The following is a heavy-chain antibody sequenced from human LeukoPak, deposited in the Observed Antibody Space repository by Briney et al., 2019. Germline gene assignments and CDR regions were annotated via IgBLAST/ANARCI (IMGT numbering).Heavy chain of an antibody. D-gene: IGHD2-15*01. V-gene: IGHV4-4*07. CDR3: ARGARVVVAASWFDP. Sequence: SETLSLTCTVSGGSISSYYWSWIRQPAGKGLEWIGRIYTSGSTNYNPSLKSRVTMSVDTSKNQFSLKLSSVTAADTAVYYCARGARVVVAASWFDPWGQGTLVTVSS. J-gene: IGHJ5*02. CDR2: IYTSGST. CDR1: GGSISSYY.